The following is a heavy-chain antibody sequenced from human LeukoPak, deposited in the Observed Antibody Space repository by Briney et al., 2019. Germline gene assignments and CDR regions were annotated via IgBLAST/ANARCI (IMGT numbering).Heavy chain of an antibody. D-gene: IGHD1-26*01. CDR2: IYTSGST. V-gene: IGHV4-4*07. J-gene: IGHJ6*03. CDR1: GGSISSYY. CDR3: TSGSYSFYYMDV. Sequence: SETLSLTCTVSGGSISSYYWSWIRQPAGKGLEWIGRIYTSGSTNYNPSLKSRVTMSVDTSKNQFSLKLSSVTAADTAVYYCTSGSYSFYYMDVWGKGTTVTVSS.